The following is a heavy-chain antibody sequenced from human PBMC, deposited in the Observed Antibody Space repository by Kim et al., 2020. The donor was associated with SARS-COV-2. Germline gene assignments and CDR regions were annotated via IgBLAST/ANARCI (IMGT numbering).Heavy chain of an antibody. Sequence: QKFQGRVTITRDTSASTAYMELSSLRSEDTAVYYCAGDYDYVWGSYRYDYWGQGTLVTVSS. V-gene: IGHV1-3*01. J-gene: IGHJ4*02. CDR3: AGDYDYVWGSYRYDY. D-gene: IGHD3-16*02.